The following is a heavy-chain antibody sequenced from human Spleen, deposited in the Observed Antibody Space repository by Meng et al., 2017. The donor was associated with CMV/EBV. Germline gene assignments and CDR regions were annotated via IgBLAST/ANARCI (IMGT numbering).Heavy chain of an antibody. CDR3: ARDIVVEPTARGRHYYAMDV. J-gene: IGHJ6*02. V-gene: IGHV1-2*02. CDR1: GYTFTGYY. D-gene: IGHD2-2*01. CDR2: INPNSSDT. Sequence: ASVKVSCKASGYTFTGYYMHWVRQAPGQGLEWMGWINPNSSDTTYAQKFQGRVTMTRDTSISTAYLDLSRLRSDDTAVYYCARDIVVEPTARGRHYYAMDVRGQGTTVTVSS.